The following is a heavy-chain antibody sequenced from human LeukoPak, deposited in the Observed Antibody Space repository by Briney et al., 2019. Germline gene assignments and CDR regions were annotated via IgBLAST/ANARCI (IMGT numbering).Heavy chain of an antibody. Sequence: ASVKVSCTASGYTFTAYYIHWVRQAPGQGLEWMGWINPNGGGTNYAQEFQGRVTMTRDTSISTAYMELSRLRSDDTALYYCAGGITGGDFWGQGTLVTVSS. D-gene: IGHD1-14*01. CDR3: AGGITGGDF. CDR1: GYTFTAYY. J-gene: IGHJ4*02. CDR2: INPNGGGT. V-gene: IGHV1-2*02.